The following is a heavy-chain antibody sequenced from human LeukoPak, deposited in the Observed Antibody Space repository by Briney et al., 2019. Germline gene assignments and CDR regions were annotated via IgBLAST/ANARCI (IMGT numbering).Heavy chain of an antibody. Sequence: SETLSLTCTVSGGSISSGDYYWSWIRQPSGKGLEWIGYIYYSGSTYYNPSLKSRVTISVDTSKNQFSLKLSSVTAADTAVYYCARGYYDFWSGYSTHGMDVWGQGTTVTVSS. CDR1: GGSISSGDYY. J-gene: IGHJ6*02. CDR2: IYYSGST. D-gene: IGHD3-3*01. CDR3: ARGYYDFWSGYSTHGMDV. V-gene: IGHV4-30-4*01.